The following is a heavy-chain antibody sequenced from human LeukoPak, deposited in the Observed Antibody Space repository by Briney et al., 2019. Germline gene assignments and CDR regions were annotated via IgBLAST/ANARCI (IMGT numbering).Heavy chain of an antibody. V-gene: IGHV1-46*01. CDR1: GYTFTSYN. Sequence: ASVKVSCKASGYTFTSYNIHWVRQAPGQGLEWMGIINPSGGSTNYAQKFQGRVTMTRDTSTSTVYMELSSLRSEDTAVYYCAKDPYHRYYHNSGHAFDYWGQGTLVTVSS. J-gene: IGHJ4*02. D-gene: IGHD3-22*01. CDR3: AKDPYHRYYHNSGHAFDY. CDR2: INPSGGST.